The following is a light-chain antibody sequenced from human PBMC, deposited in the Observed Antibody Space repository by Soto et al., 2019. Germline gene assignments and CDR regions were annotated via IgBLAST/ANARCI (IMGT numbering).Light chain of an antibody. Sequence: EIVLTQSPRTLSLSPGDTATLSCRAIQSVSNNYLAWYQQKPGQAPRRLIYAVSSRATGTPDRFSGSGSGTDFTLTISTLEPEDFAVYYCQQYGSSPPGTFGQGTKVDIK. CDR3: QQYGSSPPGT. CDR2: AVS. V-gene: IGKV3-20*01. J-gene: IGKJ1*01. CDR1: QSVSNNY.